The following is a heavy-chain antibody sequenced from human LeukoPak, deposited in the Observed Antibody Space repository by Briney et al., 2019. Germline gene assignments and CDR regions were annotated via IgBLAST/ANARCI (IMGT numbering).Heavy chain of an antibody. V-gene: IGHV4-34*01. CDR3: ARGRYCSGGSCYEG. Sequence: SEALSLTCAVYGVSFSGYYWSWIRQPPGKGLEWVGEINHSGSTNYNPSLKRRVTTSVKTSKNEFSLKLISVAGADTAVYYCARGRYCSGGSCYEGWGQGALVTVSS. J-gene: IGHJ1*01. D-gene: IGHD2-15*01. CDR1: GVSFSGYY. CDR2: INHSGST.